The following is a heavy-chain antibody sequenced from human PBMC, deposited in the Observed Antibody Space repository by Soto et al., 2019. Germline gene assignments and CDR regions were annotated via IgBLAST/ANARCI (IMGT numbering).Heavy chain of an antibody. CDR1: GGSINTYY. CDR3: ARHPAKVSSGGHAAHFDL. V-gene: IGHV4-59*08. J-gene: IGHJ4*02. D-gene: IGHD6-19*01. Sequence: QVQLQESGPGLVKPSETLSLTCTVSGGSINTYYWSWIRQAPGKGLEWIGYVFYRGSTNYHPSLRRRVIISRDTSKNQFSLNLASVTAADTAIYYCARHPAKVSSGGHAAHFDLWGQGTLVTVSS. CDR2: VFYRGST.